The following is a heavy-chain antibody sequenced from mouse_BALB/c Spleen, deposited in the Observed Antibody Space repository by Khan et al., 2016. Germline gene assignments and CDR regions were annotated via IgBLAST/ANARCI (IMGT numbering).Heavy chain of an antibody. CDR1: GYSITSGYY. CDR2: ISYDGSN. CDR3: AGDSYCCDY. J-gene: IGHJ2*01. Sequence: EVQLVESGPGLVKPSQSLSLTCSVTGYSITSGYYWNWIRQFPGNKLEWMGYISYDGSNNYNPSLKNRISITRDTSKNQFFLKLNSVTTEYTATYYCAGDSYCCDYWGQGTTLTVSS. V-gene: IGHV3-6*02.